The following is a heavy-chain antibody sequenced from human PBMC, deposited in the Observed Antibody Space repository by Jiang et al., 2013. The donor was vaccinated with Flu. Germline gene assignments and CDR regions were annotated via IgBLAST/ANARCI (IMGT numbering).Heavy chain of an antibody. Sequence: PGLVKPSETLSLTCTVSGGSISNYYWGWIRQPPGKGLEWIGYVYYSGSTVYNPSLKSRVTILVDTSKNQFSLKLSSVTAADTAVYYCARDMGSSSWYSGGYFDYWGQGTLVTVSS. D-gene: IGHD6-13*01. CDR3: ARDMGSSSWYSGGYFDY. CDR2: VYYSGST. CDR1: GGSISNYY. J-gene: IGHJ4*02. V-gene: IGHV4-59*01.